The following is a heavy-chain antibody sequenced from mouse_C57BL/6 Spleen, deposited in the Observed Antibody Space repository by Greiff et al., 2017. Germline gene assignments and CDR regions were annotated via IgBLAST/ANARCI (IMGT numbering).Heavy chain of an antibody. CDR3: ARNGNYGDYFDY. CDR2: INPNNGGT. Sequence: VQLHQSGPELVKPGASVKISCKASGYTFTDYYMDWVKQSHGKSLEWIGDINPNNGGTSYNQKFKGKATLTVDKSSSTAYMELRSLTSEDSAVYYCARNGNYGDYFDYWGQGTTLTVSS. J-gene: IGHJ2*01. CDR1: GYTFTDYY. V-gene: IGHV1-26*01. D-gene: IGHD2-1*01.